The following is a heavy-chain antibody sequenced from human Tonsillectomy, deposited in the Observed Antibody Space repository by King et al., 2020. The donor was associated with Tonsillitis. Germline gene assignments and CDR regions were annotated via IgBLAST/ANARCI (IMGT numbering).Heavy chain of an antibody. CDR3: ARWEGCLNYHYYYMDV. CDR2: IYYSGST. V-gene: IGHV4-39*01. J-gene: IGHJ6*03. Sequence: QLQESGPGLVKPSETLSLICSVSGGTISSSTYYWGWIRQPPGKGLEWIGSIYYSGSTYYKPSLKIRVTISVDTSKNQFSRKLSSVTAADTAVYYCARWEGCLNYHYYYMDVWGKGTTVTVSS. D-gene: IGHD1-26*01. CDR1: GGTISSSTYY.